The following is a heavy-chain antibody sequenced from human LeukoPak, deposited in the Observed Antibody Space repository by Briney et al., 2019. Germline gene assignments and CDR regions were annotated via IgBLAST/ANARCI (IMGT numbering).Heavy chain of an antibody. Sequence: GGPLRLSCAASGFTFSSYWMSWVRQAPGKGLEWVANINQDGSEKNYLDSVEGRFTISRDNAKNSLYLQMNSLRAEDTAVYYCARDRGYSNFDYWGQGTLVTVSS. V-gene: IGHV3-7*01. CDR1: GFTFSSYW. CDR3: ARDRGYSNFDY. CDR2: INQDGSEK. D-gene: IGHD4-23*01. J-gene: IGHJ4*02.